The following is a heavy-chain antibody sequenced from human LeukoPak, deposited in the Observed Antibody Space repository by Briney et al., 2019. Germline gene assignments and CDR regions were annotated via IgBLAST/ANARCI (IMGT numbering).Heavy chain of an antibody. CDR1: GGSFSGYY. CDR3: ARGKVKMATTYFDY. Sequence: SETLSLTCAVYGGSFSGYYWSWIRQPPGKGLEWIGEINHSGSTNYNPSLKSRVTISVDTSKNQFSLKLSSVTAADTAVYYCARGKVKMATTYFDYWGQGTLVTVSS. J-gene: IGHJ4*02. CDR2: INHSGST. V-gene: IGHV4-34*01. D-gene: IGHD5-24*01.